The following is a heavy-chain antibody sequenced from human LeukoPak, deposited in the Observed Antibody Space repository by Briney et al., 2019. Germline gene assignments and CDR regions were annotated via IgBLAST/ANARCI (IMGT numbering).Heavy chain of an antibody. CDR2: IKQDGSET. CDR3: ARCGASGYDFSY. Sequence: GESLKISCKGSGFTFSSYWMSWVRQAPGKGLEWVANIKQDGSETYYVDSVKGRFTISRDNAKNSLYLQMNNLRAEDTAVYYCARCGASGYDFSYWGQGTLVTVSS. D-gene: IGHD5-12*01. J-gene: IGHJ4*02. CDR1: GFTFSSYW. V-gene: IGHV3-7*01.